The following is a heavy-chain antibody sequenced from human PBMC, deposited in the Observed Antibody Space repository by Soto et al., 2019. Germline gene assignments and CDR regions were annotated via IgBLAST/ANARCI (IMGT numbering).Heavy chain of an antibody. J-gene: IGHJ6*02. CDR3: AGPTGSSYYYYGMDV. CDR1: GGTFSSYT. CDR2: IIPILGIA. Sequence: QVQLVQSGAEVKKPGSSVKVSCKASGGTFSSYTISWVRQAPGQGLEWMGRIIPILGIANYAQKFQGRVTITADKSTSTAYMELSSLRSEDTAVYYCAGPTGSSYYYYGMDVWGQGTTVTVSS. V-gene: IGHV1-69*02. D-gene: IGHD6-13*01.